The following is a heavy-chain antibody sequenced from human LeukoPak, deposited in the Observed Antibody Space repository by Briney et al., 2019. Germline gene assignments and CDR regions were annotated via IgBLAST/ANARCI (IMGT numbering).Heavy chain of an antibody. CDR2: IKRDGTT. J-gene: IGHJ4*02. V-gene: IGHV3-74*01. CDR3: VRSPDGSSYGDN. D-gene: IGHD3-10*01. CDR1: GFTFSSYD. Sequence: GGSLRLSCAASGFTFSSYDIHWVRQAPGKGLVWVSRIKRDGTTSYADSVKGRFTISRDDAKNTLSLHMNGLRAEDTGVYYCVRSPDGSSYGDNWGQGALVTVSS.